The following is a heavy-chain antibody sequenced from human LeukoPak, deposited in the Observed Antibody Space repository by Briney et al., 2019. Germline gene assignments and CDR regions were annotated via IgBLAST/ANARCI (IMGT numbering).Heavy chain of an antibody. CDR3: ARAHRLPTA. J-gene: IGHJ5*02. Sequence: SETLSLTCAVYGGSFSGYYWSWIRQPPGKGLEWIGEINHSGSTNYNPSLKSRVTISVDTSKNQFSLKLSSVTAADTAVYYCARAHRLPTAWGQGTLVTVSS. D-gene: IGHD4-11*01. CDR2: INHSGST. CDR1: GGSFSGYY. V-gene: IGHV4-34*01.